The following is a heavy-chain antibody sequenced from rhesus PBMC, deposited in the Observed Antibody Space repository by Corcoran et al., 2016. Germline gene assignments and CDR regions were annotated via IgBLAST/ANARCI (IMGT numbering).Heavy chain of an antibody. Sequence: EVQLVESGGGLVQPGGSLRLSCAAPGFTFDDYAMHWVRQAPGKGLEWVSGISWSGGSTYYADSVKGQFTISRDNAKNSLYLQMGSLRAEDTALYYCARVASNYGYFDYWGQGVLVTVSS. CDR2: ISWSGGST. CDR3: ARVASNYGYFDY. CDR1: GFTFDDYA. V-gene: IGHV3-201*01. J-gene: IGHJ4*01. D-gene: IGHD4-23*01.